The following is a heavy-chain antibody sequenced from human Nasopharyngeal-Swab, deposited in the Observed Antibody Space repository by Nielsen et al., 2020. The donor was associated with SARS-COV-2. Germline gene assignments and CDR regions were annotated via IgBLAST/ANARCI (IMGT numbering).Heavy chain of an antibody. D-gene: IGHD2-21*01. CDR3: ARAGDIRYYYYGMDV. V-gene: IGHV4-30-4*01. J-gene: IGHJ6*02. CDR2: IYYTGST. Sequence: WIRQPPGKGLEWIGYIYYTGSTYCNPSLKSRVTISADTSKNQFSPKLSSVTAADTAVYYCARAGDIRYYYYGMDVWGQGTTVTVSS.